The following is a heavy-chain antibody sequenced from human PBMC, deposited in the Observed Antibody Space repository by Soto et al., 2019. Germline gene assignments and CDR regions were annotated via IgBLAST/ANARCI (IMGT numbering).Heavy chain of an antibody. CDR3: GRVPLDGNYANGVDV. J-gene: IGHJ6*02. CDR2: IDTDGSRK. V-gene: IGHV3-7*03. Sequence: EVQLVESGGGLVQPGGSLRLSCAASGFNFNTYWMFWVRQAPGKGLEWVANIDTDGSRKNYVDSVKGRFIISRDNAKNSLFLQMNSLRADDTAVYYCGRVPLDGNYANGVDVWGQGTTVTVCS. D-gene: IGHD4-17*01. CDR1: GFNFNTYW.